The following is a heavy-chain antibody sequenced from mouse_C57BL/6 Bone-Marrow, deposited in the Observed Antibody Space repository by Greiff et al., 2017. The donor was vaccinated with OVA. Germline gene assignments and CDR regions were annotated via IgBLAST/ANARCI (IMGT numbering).Heavy chain of an antibody. J-gene: IGHJ3*01. Sequence: DVKLVESGGDLVKPGGSLKLSCAASGFTFSSYGMSWVRQTPDKRLEWVATISSGGSYTYYPDSVKGRFTISRDNAKNTLYLQMSSLKSEDTAMYYCARRFITTSWFAYWGQGTLVTVSA. V-gene: IGHV5-6*02. D-gene: IGHD1-1*01. CDR3: ARRFITTSWFAY. CDR2: ISSGGSYT. CDR1: GFTFSSYG.